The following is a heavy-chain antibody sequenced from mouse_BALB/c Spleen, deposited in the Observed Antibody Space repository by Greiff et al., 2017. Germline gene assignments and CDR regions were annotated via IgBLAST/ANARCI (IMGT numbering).Heavy chain of an antibody. V-gene: IGHV1S56*01. CDR2: IYPGDGST. CDR3: ARADLFDY. D-gene: IGHD3-3*01. Sequence: VQLQQSGPELVKPGASVKMSCKASGYTFTSYYIHWVKQRPGQGLEWIGWIYPGDGSTKYNEKFKGKTTLTADKSSSTAYMLLSSLTSEDSAIYFCARADLFDYWGQGTTLTVSS. J-gene: IGHJ2*01. CDR1: GYTFTSYY.